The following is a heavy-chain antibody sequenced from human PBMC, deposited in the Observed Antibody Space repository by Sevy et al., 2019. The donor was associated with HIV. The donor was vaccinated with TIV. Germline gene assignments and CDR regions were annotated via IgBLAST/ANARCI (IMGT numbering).Heavy chain of an antibody. D-gene: IGHD3-9*01. CDR3: ATHFTGYNGMDV. V-gene: IGHV3-30*03. Sequence: GGSLRLSCAVSGIIFTTSGMHCVRQAPGKGLEWVAVISYDGRNKFYGDSVKGRFTISRDNSKNILYLQMNSLRAEDTAVYYFATHFTGYNGMDVWGQGTVVTVSS. CDR2: ISYDGRNK. CDR1: GIIFTTSG. J-gene: IGHJ6*02.